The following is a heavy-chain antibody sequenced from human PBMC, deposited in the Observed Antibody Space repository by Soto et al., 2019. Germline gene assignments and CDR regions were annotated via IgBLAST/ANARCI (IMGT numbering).Heavy chain of an antibody. Sequence: GESLKISCKASGYIIKNYWIGWVRQMPGQGLEWMGIIFPDDSDTRYSPSFQGHVAISVDKSISTAYVQWSSLKASDSAIYYCFRGGVTSRTFDYWGQGTLVTVSS. CDR3: FRGGVTSRTFDY. D-gene: IGHD3-16*01. V-gene: IGHV5-51*01. J-gene: IGHJ4*02. CDR2: IFPDDSDT. CDR1: GYIIKNYW.